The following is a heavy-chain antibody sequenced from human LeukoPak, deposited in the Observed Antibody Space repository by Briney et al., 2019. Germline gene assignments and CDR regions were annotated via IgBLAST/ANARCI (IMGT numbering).Heavy chain of an antibody. CDR1: GFTFSSYW. Sequence: GGSLRLSCAGSGFTFSSYWMSWFRQAPGKGLEWVANIKQDGSEKYYVDSVKGRFTISRDNAKNSLYLQMNSLRVEDTAVYYCVREARERGGFDYWGPGTLVTVSS. CDR2: IKQDGSEK. D-gene: IGHD5-24*01. J-gene: IGHJ4*02. V-gene: IGHV3-7*01. CDR3: VREARERGGFDY.